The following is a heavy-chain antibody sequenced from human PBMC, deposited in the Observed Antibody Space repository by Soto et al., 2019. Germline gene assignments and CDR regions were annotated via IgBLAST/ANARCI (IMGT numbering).Heavy chain of an antibody. Sequence: ASVKVSCKASGYTFTSYDINWLRQATGQGLEWMGWMNPSSGNTVYAQKFQGRVNMSRNTSTSTAYMELSSLRSDDTAVYYCARRRGVVAARPYYYYVMDVWGQGTTVTVSS. D-gene: IGHD6-6*01. CDR1: GYTFTSYD. CDR2: MNPSSGNT. V-gene: IGHV1-8*01. J-gene: IGHJ6*02. CDR3: ARRRGVVAARPYYYYVMDV.